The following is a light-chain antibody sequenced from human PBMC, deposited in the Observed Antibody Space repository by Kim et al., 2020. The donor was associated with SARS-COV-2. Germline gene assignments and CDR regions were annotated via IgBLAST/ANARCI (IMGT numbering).Light chain of an antibody. CDR3: QQYNNGLS. V-gene: IGKV3D-15*02. CDR1: QHISDS. Sequence: SVSPRERAPLSCGASQHISDSVAWYQQKPGQSPRLLLYGASTRATDVPPRFSGSVSGTEFTLTITSLQPDDFAVYYCQQYNNGLSFGSGTKVDIK. CDR2: GAS. J-gene: IGKJ3*01.